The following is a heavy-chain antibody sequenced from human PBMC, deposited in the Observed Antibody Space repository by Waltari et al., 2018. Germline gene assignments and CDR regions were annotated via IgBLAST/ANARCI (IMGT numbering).Heavy chain of an antibody. CDR2: ISGGGGST. J-gene: IGHJ6*02. D-gene: IGHD5-12*01. Sequence: EVQLLESGGGWVQPGGCLRLSCAASGFTFSSYAMSWVGQAPGKGLEWVSAISGGGGSTYYADSVNGRFTISRDNSKNTLYLQMNSLRAEDTAVYYCAKDLIVATIGYYYYYGMDVWGQGTTVTVSS. V-gene: IGHV3-23*01. CDR1: GFTFSSYA. CDR3: AKDLIVATIGYYYYYGMDV.